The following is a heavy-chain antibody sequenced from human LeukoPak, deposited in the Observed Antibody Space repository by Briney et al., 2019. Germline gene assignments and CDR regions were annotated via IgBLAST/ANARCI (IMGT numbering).Heavy chain of an antibody. J-gene: IGHJ5*02. Sequence: AASGFTFSSYAMXWVRQAPGKGLEWVSSISSSSRYIYYADSVKGRFTISRDNAKNSLYLQMNSLRAEDTAVYYCARDEGSSWYKWFDPWGQGTLVTVSS. CDR2: ISSSSRYI. D-gene: IGHD6-13*01. V-gene: IGHV3-21*01. CDR3: ARDEGSSWYKWFDP. CDR1: GFTFSSYA.